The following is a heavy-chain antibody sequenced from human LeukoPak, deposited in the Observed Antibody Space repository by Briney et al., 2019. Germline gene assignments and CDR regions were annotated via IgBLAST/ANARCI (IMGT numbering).Heavy chain of an antibody. J-gene: IGHJ4*02. CDR1: DGSISRYY. Sequence: SETLSLTCTVSDGSISRYYWSWIRQPPGKGLEWIGDIYTSGSTNYNPSLKSRVTISVDTSKNQFSLKLSSVTAADTAVYYCARGVPAASFDYWGQGTLVTVSS. V-gene: IGHV4-4*09. CDR3: ARGVPAASFDY. CDR2: IYTSGST. D-gene: IGHD2-2*01.